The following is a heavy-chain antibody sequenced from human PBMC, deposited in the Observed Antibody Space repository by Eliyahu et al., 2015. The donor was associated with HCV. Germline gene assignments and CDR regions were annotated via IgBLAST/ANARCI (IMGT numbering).Heavy chain of an antibody. Sequence: QVQLQQSGPGLVKPSQTLSLTCAISGDSVSNNGAAWNWIRQSPSRGLEWLGRTYYRSKWFNEYAVSVESRITIIPDTAKNQFSLQLNSVTPEDTAVYYCARAGEKTFSTLPDYWGEGTLVTVSS. CDR2: TYYRSKWFN. CDR3: ARAGEKTFSTLPDY. D-gene: IGHD3-16*01. V-gene: IGHV6-1*01. CDR1: GDSVSNNGAA. J-gene: IGHJ4*02.